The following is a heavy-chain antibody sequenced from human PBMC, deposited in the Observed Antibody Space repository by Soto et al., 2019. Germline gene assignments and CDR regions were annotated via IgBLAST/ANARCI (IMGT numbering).Heavy chain of an antibody. D-gene: IGHD2-21*02. CDR3: ATESRGGNSRGHFDY. CDR2: ISYDGSNK. J-gene: IGHJ4*02. Sequence: QVQLVDSGGGVVQPGRSLRLSCAASGFTFTNYGMHWVRQAPGKGLEWVAFISYDGSNKYYADSVKGRFTISRDNSENTLYLQMNSLRAEDTAVYYCATESRGGNSRGHFDYWGQGTLVTVSS. CDR1: GFTFTNYG. V-gene: IGHV3-30*03.